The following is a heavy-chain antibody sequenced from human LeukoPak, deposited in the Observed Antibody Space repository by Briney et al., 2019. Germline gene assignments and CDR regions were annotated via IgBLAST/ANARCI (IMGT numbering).Heavy chain of an antibody. CDR1: GFTFSSYA. Sequence: GGSLRLSCAASGFTFSSYAMSWVRQAPGKGLEWVSAISGSGGSTYYADSVKGRFTISRDNYKTTLYLQMNSLRAEDTAVYYCEKDLRSSGWYHYFDYWGQGTLVTVSS. CDR2: ISGSGGST. D-gene: IGHD6-19*01. CDR3: EKDLRSSGWYHYFDY. V-gene: IGHV3-23*01. J-gene: IGHJ4*02.